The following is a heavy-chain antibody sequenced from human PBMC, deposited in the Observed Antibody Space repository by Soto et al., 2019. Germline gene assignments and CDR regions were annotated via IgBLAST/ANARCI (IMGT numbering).Heavy chain of an antibody. CDR1: GFTFSSYD. J-gene: IGHJ6*01. CDR3: ARDISYDSSGYQMRYYGMGV. D-gene: IGHD3-22*01. CDR2: ITSTTVTI. V-gene: IGHV3-48*02. Sequence: GGSLRLSCAASGFTFSSYDMNWVRQAPGKGLEWVSYITSTTVTIYYSDSVKGRFTISRDNAKNSLYLQMTSLRDEDTAVYYCARDISYDSSGYQMRYYGMGVWGQGTTGTVSS.